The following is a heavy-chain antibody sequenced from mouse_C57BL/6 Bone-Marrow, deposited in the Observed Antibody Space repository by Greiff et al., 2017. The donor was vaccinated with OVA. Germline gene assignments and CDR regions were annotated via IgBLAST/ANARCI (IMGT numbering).Heavy chain of an antibody. J-gene: IGHJ4*01. CDR1: GFSLTSYG. CDR3: AKNGDSYAMDY. D-gene: IGHD3-3*01. Sequence: VKLMESGPGLVQPSQSLSITCTVSGFSLTSYGVHWVRQSPGKGLEWLGVIWRGGGTDYYAAFMSRLSITKDNSTSQVFFKMNSLQADDTAIYYCAKNGDSYAMDYWGQGTSVTVSS. V-gene: IGHV2-5*01. CDR2: IWRGGGT.